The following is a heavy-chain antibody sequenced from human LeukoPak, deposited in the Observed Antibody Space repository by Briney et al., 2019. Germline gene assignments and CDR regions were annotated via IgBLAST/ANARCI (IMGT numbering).Heavy chain of an antibody. CDR1: GGSISSRRYY. CDR3: VRDDYGDYTRRFDP. Sequence: TSETLSLTCTVSGGSISSRRYYWGWIRQPPGKGLEWIASISYSGSSYYNPSLKSRVTISVDTSKNQVSLQLSSVTAADTAVYYCVRDDYGDYTRRFDPWGQGTLVTVSS. V-gene: IGHV4-39*07. CDR2: ISYSGSS. J-gene: IGHJ5*02. D-gene: IGHD4-17*01.